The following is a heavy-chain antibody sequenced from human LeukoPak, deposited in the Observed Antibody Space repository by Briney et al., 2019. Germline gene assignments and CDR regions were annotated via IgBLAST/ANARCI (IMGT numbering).Heavy chain of an antibody. Sequence: SETLSLTCAVYGGSFSGFYWNWIRQPPGKGLEWIGYIYYSGSTYYNPSLKSRVTISVDTSKNQFSLKLSSVTAADTAVYYCAREMGRDTSFDYWGQGTLVTVSS. CDR1: GGSFSGFY. CDR3: AREMGRDTSFDY. D-gene: IGHD5-18*01. CDR2: IYYSGST. J-gene: IGHJ4*02. V-gene: IGHV4-30-4*08.